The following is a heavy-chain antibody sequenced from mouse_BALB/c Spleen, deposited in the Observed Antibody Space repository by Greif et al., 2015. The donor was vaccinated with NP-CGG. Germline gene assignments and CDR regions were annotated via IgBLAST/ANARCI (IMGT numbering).Heavy chain of an antibody. D-gene: IGHD1-1*01. J-gene: IGHJ4*01. V-gene: IGHV5-6-4*01. CDR1: GFTFSSYT. CDR2: ISSGGSYT. CDR3: TRDATITTGAMDY. Sequence: EVQLQQSGGGLVKPGGSLKLSCAASGFTFSSYTMSWVRQTPEKRLEWVATISSGGSYTYYPDSVKGRFTISRDNAKNTLYLQMSSLKSEDTAMYYCTRDATITTGAMDYWGQGTSVTVSS.